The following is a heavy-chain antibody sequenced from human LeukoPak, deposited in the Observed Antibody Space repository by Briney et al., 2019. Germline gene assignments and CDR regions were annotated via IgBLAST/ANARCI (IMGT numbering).Heavy chain of an antibody. CDR3: TSISREAHGIPAL. J-gene: IGHJ1*01. CDR1: GFTFSSYW. Sequence: PGGSLRLSCAASGFTFSSYWMQWVRQAPGKGLVWVSRLSPDGSSTTSADSVKGRFTISRDNAKNTLHLQIGSLRADDTAVYYGTSISREAHGIPALWRQGTLVSVSS. D-gene: IGHD5-24*01. V-gene: IGHV3-74*01. CDR2: LSPDGSST.